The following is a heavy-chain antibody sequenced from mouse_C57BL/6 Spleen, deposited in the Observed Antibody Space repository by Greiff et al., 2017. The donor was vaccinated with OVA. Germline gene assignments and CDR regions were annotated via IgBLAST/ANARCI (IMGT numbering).Heavy chain of an antibody. CDR3: TRYDYDGEGYAMDY. D-gene: IGHD2-4*01. CDR2: IDPETGGT. J-gene: IGHJ4*01. CDR1: GYTFTDYE. Sequence: QVQLKQSGAELVRPGASVTLSCKASGYTFTDYEMHWVKQTPVHGLEWIGAIDPETGGTAYNQKFKGKAILTADKSSSTAYMELRSLTSEDYAVYYCTRYDYDGEGYAMDYWGQGTSVTVSS. V-gene: IGHV1-15*01.